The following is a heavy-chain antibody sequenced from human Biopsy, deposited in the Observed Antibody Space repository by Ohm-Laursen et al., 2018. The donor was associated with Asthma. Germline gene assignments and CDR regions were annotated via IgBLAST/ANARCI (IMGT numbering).Heavy chain of an antibody. CDR2: INFVFGTT. D-gene: IGHD2-2*01. J-gene: IGHJ4*02. CDR1: GGTFNTYV. V-gene: IGHV1-69*05. Sequence: GASVYPSCTLLGGTFNTYVIGWVRQAPRHGLEWMGGINFVFGTTTHPQKFQDRVTITTDDSTSTVYMELSSLRSEDTAVYYYARKAGSCISRTCYSLDFWGQGTLVTVSS. CDR3: ARKAGSCISRTCYSLDF.